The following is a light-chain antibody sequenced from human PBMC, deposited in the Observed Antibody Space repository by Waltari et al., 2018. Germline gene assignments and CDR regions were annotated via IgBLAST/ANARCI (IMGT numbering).Light chain of an antibody. V-gene: IGLV2-14*03. Sequence: QSALTQAASVSGSPGQSITISCTGSSSDVGGYHYVSWYQQHPGKAPKLIIYDVSNRPSGVSNRFSGSKSGNTASLTISGLQAEDEADDYCSSYISSSTLELFGGGTSLTVL. CDR2: DVS. J-gene: IGLJ2*01. CDR1: SSDVGGYHY. CDR3: SSYISSSTLEL.